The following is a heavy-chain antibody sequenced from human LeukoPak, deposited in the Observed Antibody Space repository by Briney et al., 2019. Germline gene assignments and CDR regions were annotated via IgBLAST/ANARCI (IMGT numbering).Heavy chain of an antibody. CDR3: AREGPRGNSQFDY. D-gene: IGHD2/OR15-2a*01. V-gene: IGHV3-33*01. Sequence: GGSLRLSCAASGFTFSNYGLHWVRQAPGKGLEWVALIWYDGSNKYYTDSVKGRLTISRDNSKDTLFLQMNSLRAEDTAVYYCAREGPRGNSQFDYWGQGTLVTVSS. J-gene: IGHJ4*02. CDR2: IWYDGSNK. CDR1: GFTFSNYG.